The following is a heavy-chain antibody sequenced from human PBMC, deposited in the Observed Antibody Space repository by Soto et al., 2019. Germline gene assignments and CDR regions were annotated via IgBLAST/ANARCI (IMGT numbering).Heavy chain of an antibody. Sequence: EVQLVESGGGLVKPGGSLRLSCAASGFTFSSYSMNWVRQAPGKGLEWVSSISSSSSYIYYADSVKGRFTISRDNAKNSLYLQMNSLRAEDTAVYYCARDTELGPGFLDWNREVWFDPWGQGTLVTVAS. D-gene: IGHD3-3*01. CDR2: ISSSSSYI. V-gene: IGHV3-21*01. CDR1: GFTFSSYS. CDR3: ARDTELGPGFLDWNREVWFDP. J-gene: IGHJ5*02.